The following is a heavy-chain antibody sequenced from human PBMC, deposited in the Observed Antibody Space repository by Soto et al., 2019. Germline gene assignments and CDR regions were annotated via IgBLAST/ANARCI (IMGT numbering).Heavy chain of an antibody. J-gene: IGHJ4*02. CDR3: AKDSFINSRGYDSY. V-gene: IGHV3-23*01. CDR1: GFTFITYA. CDR2: ISGSGDST. D-gene: IGHD5-12*01. Sequence: LSXSWAASGFTFITYAMIWVRQAPGKGLEWVSAISGSGDSTYYADYVKGRFTISRDNSKNTLYLQMSSLRAEDTAIYYCAKDSFINSRGYDSYWGQGTLVTVSS.